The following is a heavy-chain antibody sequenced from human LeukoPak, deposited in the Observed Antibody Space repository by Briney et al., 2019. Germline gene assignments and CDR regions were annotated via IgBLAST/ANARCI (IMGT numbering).Heavy chain of an antibody. D-gene: IGHD3-3*01. J-gene: IGHJ3*02. CDR2: IYYSGST. CDR1: GGSISSYY. V-gene: IGHV4-59*01. Sequence: SETLSLTCTVSGGSISSYYWSWIRQPPGKGLEWIRYIYYSGSTNYNPSLKSRVTISVDTSKNQFSLKLSSVTAADTAVYYCARSYDFWSGADAFDIWGQGTMVTVSS. CDR3: ARSYDFWSGADAFDI.